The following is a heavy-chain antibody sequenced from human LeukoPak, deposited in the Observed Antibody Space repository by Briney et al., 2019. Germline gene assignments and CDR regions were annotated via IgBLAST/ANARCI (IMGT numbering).Heavy chain of an antibody. CDR1: GFTFDDHG. CDR2: INWNGGGT. Sequence: RSGGSLRLSCAASGFTFDDHGMTWVRQIPGKGLEWVSGINWNGGGTGYADSVRGRFTISRDNAKNSLYLEMNSLRDDDTAFYFCARKSQYSSSAYNPHYYDFWGQGILVTVSS. CDR3: ARKSQYSSSAYNPHYYDF. D-gene: IGHD6-6*01. J-gene: IGHJ4*02. V-gene: IGHV3-20*04.